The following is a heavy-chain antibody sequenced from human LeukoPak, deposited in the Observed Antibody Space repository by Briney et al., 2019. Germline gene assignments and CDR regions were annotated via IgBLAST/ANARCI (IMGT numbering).Heavy chain of an antibody. Sequence: ASVKVSCKASGYTFTSYGISWVRQAPGQGLEWMGWISAYNGNTNYAQKLQGRVTMTTDTSTSTAYMELRSLRSDATAVYYCARGVFVGATPAGAFDIWGQGTMVTVSS. D-gene: IGHD1-26*01. CDR1: GYTFTSYG. J-gene: IGHJ3*02. CDR3: ARGVFVGATPAGAFDI. CDR2: ISAYNGNT. V-gene: IGHV1-18*01.